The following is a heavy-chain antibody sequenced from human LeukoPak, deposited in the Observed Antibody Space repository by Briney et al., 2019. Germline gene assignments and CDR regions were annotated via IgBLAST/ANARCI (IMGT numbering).Heavy chain of an antibody. CDR3: ATTVVPAADAFDI. D-gene: IGHD2-2*01. J-gene: IGHJ3*02. V-gene: IGHV1-69-2*01. CDR1: GYTFTDYY. CDR2: VDPEDGET. Sequence: GASVKVPCKASGYTFTDYYMHWVQQAPGKGLEWMGRVDPEDGETIYAEKFQGRVTITADTSTDTAYMELSSLRSEDTAVYYCATTVVPAADAFDIWGQGTMVTVSS.